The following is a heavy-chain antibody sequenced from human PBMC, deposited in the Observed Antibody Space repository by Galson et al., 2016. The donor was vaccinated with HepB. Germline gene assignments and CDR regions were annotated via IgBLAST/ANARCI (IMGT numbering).Heavy chain of an antibody. J-gene: IGHJ4*02. CDR3: ARDVSLMPERSFDY. Sequence: SVKVSCKASGYTFTAYYIHWVRQAPGQGLEWVGWINPNSGATNYAQKFQGRVSMTRDTSISTAYMEVNSLRSDDAAVFYCARDVSLMPERSFDYWGQGTLVTVSS. D-gene: IGHD1-1*01. CDR2: INPNSGAT. V-gene: IGHV1-2*02. CDR1: GYTFTAYY.